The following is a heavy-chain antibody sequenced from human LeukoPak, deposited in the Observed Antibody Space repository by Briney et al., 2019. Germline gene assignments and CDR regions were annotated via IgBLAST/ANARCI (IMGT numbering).Heavy chain of an antibody. Sequence: GGSLRLSCAASGFTFDDYGMSWVRQAPGKGLEWVSAIRSGGENTYYADSVRGRFTISRDNSRGTLSLQMNSLRAEDTAVYFCAILSWDGRGSFYWGQGTLVTVSS. D-gene: IGHD2/OR15-2a*01. CDR1: GFTFDDYG. CDR2: IRSGGENT. CDR3: AILSWDGRGSFY. V-gene: IGHV3-23*01. J-gene: IGHJ4*02.